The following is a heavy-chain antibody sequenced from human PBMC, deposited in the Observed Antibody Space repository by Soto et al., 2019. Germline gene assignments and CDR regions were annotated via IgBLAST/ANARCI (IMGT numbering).Heavy chain of an antibody. D-gene: IGHD3-9*01. CDR2: IYYSGST. V-gene: IGHV4-59*08. CDR1: GGSISSYY. J-gene: IGHJ3*02. Sequence: SETLSLTCTVSGGSISSYYWSWIRQPPGKGLEWIGYIYYSGSTNYNPSLKSRVTISVDTSKNQFSLKLSSVTAADTAVYYCARNYDILTDGEYHDAFDIWGQGTMVTVSS. CDR3: ARNYDILTDGEYHDAFDI.